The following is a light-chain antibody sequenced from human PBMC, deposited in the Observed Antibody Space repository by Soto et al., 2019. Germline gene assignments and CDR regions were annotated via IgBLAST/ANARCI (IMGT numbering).Light chain of an antibody. CDR3: QQYNNWPPIT. J-gene: IGKJ5*01. CDR2: GAS. V-gene: IGKV3-15*01. Sequence: EIVMTQSPATLSLSPGERATLSCRASQSVSSNLAWYQQKPGQAPRLLIHGASTRATGIPARFSGSGSGTEFTLIISSLQAADVAVYYCQQYNNWPPITFGQGTRLEIK. CDR1: QSVSSN.